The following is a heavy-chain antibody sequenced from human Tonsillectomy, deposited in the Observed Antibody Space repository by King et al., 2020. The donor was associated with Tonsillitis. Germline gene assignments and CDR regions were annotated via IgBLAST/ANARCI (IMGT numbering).Heavy chain of an antibody. CDR3: ARDIGDWGDY. V-gene: IGHV1-69*12. Sequence: VQLVQSGAEVKKPGSSVKVSCKTSGGTFSSYAFSWVRQAPGQGLEWMGGIIPSFAPAIYAKNFQGRVTIIVDESTSTTYMELNNLRSEDTAVYYCARDIGDWGDYWGQGPLVTVSS. CDR1: GGTFSSYA. CDR2: IIPSFAPA. J-gene: IGHJ4*02. D-gene: IGHD7-27*01.